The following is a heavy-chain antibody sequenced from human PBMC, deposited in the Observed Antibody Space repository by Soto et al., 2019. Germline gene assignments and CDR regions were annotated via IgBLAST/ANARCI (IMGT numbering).Heavy chain of an antibody. Sequence: QVQLQESGPGLVKPSQTLSLTCTVSGGSISSGGYYWSWIRQHPGKGLEWIGYIYYSGSTYYNPSLKSRVTRSVDTSKNQFSLKLSSVTAADTAVYYCARDHCSGGSCPSNWFDPWGQGTLVTVSS. D-gene: IGHD2-15*01. CDR1: GGSISSGGYY. J-gene: IGHJ5*02. V-gene: IGHV4-31*03. CDR2: IYYSGST. CDR3: ARDHCSGGSCPSNWFDP.